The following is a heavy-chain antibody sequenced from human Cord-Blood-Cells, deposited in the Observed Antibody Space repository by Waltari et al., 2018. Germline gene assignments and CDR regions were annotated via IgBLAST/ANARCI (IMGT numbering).Heavy chain of an antibody. CDR2: INHSGST. V-gene: IGHV4-34*01. CDR3: ARGLQLLWFGEFDY. Sequence: QVQLQQWGAGLLKPSETLSLTCAVYGGSFSGSYWSWIRQPPGKGLEWIGEINHSGSTNYNPSLKSRVTISVDTSKNQFSLKLSSVTAADTAVYYCARGLQLLWFGEFDYWGQGTLVTVSS. J-gene: IGHJ4*02. D-gene: IGHD3-10*01. CDR1: GGSFSGSY.